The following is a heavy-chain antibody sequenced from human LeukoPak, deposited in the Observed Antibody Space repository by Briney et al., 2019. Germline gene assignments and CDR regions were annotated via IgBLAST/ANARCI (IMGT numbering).Heavy chain of an antibody. V-gene: IGHV1-18*01. D-gene: IGHD4-17*01. CDR3: ARCGAAVTTHFSH. CDR2: ISASDGST. J-gene: IGHJ4*02. CDR1: GYTFSDYG. Sequence: EASVKVSCKASGYTFSDYGITWARQAPGQGLEWMGWISASDGSTNYAQKVQGRVTMTTDTYTSTAYMELRSLTSDDTAVYYCARCGAAVTTHFSHWGQGTLVTVSS.